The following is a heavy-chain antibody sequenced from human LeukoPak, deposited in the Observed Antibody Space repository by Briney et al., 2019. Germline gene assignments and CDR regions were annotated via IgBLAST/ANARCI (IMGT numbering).Heavy chain of an antibody. D-gene: IGHD3-22*01. CDR1: GGSISSYY. CDR2: IYYSGST. CDR3: ARDRYVYYYDSSRYFDL. Sequence: SETLSLTCTVSGGSISSYYWSWLRQPPGKGLEWIGYIYYSGSTNYNPSLKSRVTISVDTSKNQFSLKLSSVTAADTAVYYCARDRYVYYYDSSRYFDLWGRGTLVTVSS. V-gene: IGHV4-59*01. J-gene: IGHJ2*01.